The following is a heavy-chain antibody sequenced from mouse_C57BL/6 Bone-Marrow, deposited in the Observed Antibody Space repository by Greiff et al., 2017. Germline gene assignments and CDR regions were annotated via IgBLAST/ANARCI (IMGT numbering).Heavy chain of an antibody. D-gene: IGHD2-5*01. Sequence: VQLQQSGAELVRPGASVKLSCKASGYTFTDYYINWVKQRPGQGLEWIARLYPGSGNTYYNEKFKGKATLTAEKSSSTAYMQLSSLTSEDSAVYFCAREDYSKYFDYWGQGTTLTVSS. CDR2: LYPGSGNT. V-gene: IGHV1-76*01. J-gene: IGHJ2*01. CDR1: GYTFTDYY. CDR3: AREDYSKYFDY.